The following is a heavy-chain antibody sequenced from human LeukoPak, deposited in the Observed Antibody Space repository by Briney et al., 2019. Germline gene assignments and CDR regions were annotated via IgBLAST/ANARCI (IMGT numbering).Heavy chain of an antibody. D-gene: IGHD3-10*01. V-gene: IGHV4-61*02. J-gene: IGHJ5*01. CDR1: GGSISSGSYY. CDR2: IYTSGST. CDR3: ATDGMVRGPDAWFDS. Sequence: SETLSLTCTVSGGSISSGSYYWSWIRQPAGKGLEWIGRIYTSGSTNYNPSLKSRVTISVDTSNNQVSLKLSSVTAADTAVYYCATDGMVRGPDAWFDSWGQGTLVTVSS.